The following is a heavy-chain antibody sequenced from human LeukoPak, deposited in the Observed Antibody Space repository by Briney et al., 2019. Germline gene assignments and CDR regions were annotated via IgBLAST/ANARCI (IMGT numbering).Heavy chain of an antibody. V-gene: IGHV1-69*05. D-gene: IGHD6-19*01. J-gene: IGHJ5*02. Sequence: ASVKVSCKASGGTFSSYAISWVRQAPGQGLEWVGGIIRIFGTPNYAQKFQGRVTITTDESTSTAYMELSSLRSEDTAVYYCASEVGSRGFFFQFDPWGQGTLVTVSS. CDR1: GGTFSSYA. CDR2: IIRIFGTP. CDR3: ASEVGSRGFFFQFDP.